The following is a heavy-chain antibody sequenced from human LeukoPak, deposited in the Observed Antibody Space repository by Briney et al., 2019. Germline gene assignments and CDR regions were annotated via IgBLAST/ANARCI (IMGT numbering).Heavy chain of an antibody. J-gene: IGHJ4*02. V-gene: IGHV3-64D*09. CDR3: VGGYCISAGFWGKWGYYFDY. CDR1: GFSFSSYA. CDR2: ISSNGGGT. Sequence: GGSLRLSCSASGFSFSSYAMHWVRQAPGKGLEYVSAISSNGGGTNYADSVKGRFTISRDNSKNTMYLQMSSLRAADTGAYYCVGGYCISAGFWGKWGYYFDYWGQGSLVTVSS. D-gene: IGHD2-2*01.